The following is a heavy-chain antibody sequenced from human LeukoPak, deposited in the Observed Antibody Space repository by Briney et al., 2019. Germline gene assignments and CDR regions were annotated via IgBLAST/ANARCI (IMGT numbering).Heavy chain of an antibody. J-gene: IGHJ4*02. V-gene: IGHV5-51*01. D-gene: IGHD2-15*01. CDR2: IYPDDSHI. CDR3: ARRSNRGYSH. CDR1: GYSFTSYW. Sequence: GESLKISCKGSGYSFTSYWIGWVRQMPGKGLEWMGIIYPDDSHIRYSPSFQGQVTMSADKSINTAYLHLSNLKASDTARYFCARRSNRGYSHWGQGTLVTVSS.